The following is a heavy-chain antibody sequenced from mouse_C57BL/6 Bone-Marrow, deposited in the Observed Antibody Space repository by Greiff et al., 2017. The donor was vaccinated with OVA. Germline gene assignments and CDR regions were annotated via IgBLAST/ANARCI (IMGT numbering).Heavy chain of an antibody. V-gene: IGHV2-5*01. CDR3: AKGDYDDGYYFDY. CDR2: IWRGGST. D-gene: IGHD2-4*01. J-gene: IGHJ2*01. CDR1: GFSLTSYG. Sequence: VKLMESGPGLVQPSQSLSITCTVSGFSLTSYGVHWVRQSPGKGLEWLGVIWRGGSTDYNAAFMTRLSITKDNSKSQVFFKMNSLQADDTAIYYCAKGDYDDGYYFDYWGQGTTLTVSS.